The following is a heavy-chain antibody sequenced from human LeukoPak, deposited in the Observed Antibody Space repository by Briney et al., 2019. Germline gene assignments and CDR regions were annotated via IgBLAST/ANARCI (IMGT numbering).Heavy chain of an antibody. V-gene: IGHV3-30*18. CDR2: ISYDGSDK. Sequence: GGSLRLSCAASGFTFSNYGMHWVRQAPGKGLEWVAVISYDGSDKYYADSVKGRFTISRDNSRNTLYLQMNSLRAEDTAVYYCAKLSTMVRRATDYWGQGTLVTVSS. CDR1: GFTFSNYG. CDR3: AKLSTMVRRATDY. J-gene: IGHJ4*02. D-gene: IGHD3-10*01.